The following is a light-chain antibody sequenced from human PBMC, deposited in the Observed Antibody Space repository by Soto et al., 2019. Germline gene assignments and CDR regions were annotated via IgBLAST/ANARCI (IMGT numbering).Light chain of an antibody. Sequence: QSVLTQPASVSGSPGQSSTIACAGTSNDIGHYNSVSWYQQHPAKAPKVMISEVSNRPSGISNRFSGSKSGNTAFLTISGLQAEDEADYYCASYTRTDTMIFGGGTKVTVL. J-gene: IGLJ2*01. CDR3: ASYTRTDTMI. CDR1: SNDIGHYNS. V-gene: IGLV2-14*01. CDR2: EVS.